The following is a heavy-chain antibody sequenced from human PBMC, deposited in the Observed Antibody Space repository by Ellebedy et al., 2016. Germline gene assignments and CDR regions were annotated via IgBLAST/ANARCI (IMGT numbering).Heavy chain of an antibody. J-gene: IGHJ6*03. V-gene: IGHV4-31*02. Sequence: SETLSLTXTVSGGSINSGSYYWSWIRQLPGKGLEWIWYIYYRGSTYYNASLRGRVTISVDTSKNQFSLKMSTVTAADTAVYYCARETYGGNSGYYMDVWGKGTTVTVSS. CDR1: GGSINSGSYY. CDR3: ARETYGGNSGYYMDV. CDR2: IYYRGST. D-gene: IGHD4-23*01.